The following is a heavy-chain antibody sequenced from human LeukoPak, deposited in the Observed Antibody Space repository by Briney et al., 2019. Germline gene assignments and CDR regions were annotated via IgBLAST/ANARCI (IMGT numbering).Heavy chain of an antibody. V-gene: IGHV4-39*01. Sequence: KPSETLSLTCTVSGGSISSSSYYWGWIRQPPGKGLAWIGSIYYSGSTYYNPSLKSRVTISVDTSKNQFSLKLSSVTAADTAVYYCARPMARGALDYWGQGTLVTVSS. J-gene: IGHJ4*02. CDR2: IYYSGST. D-gene: IGHD3-10*01. CDR3: ARPMARGALDY. CDR1: GGSISSSSYY.